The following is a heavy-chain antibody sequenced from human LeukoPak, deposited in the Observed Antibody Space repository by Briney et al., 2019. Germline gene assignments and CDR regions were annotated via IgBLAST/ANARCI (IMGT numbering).Heavy chain of an antibody. Sequence: SETLSLTCTVSGGSISSYYWSWIRQPPGKGLEWIGYIYYSGSTNYNPSLKGRVTISVDTSKNQFSLKLSSVTAADTAVYYCARSRAKWELRGLFDYWGQGTLVTVSS. J-gene: IGHJ4*02. D-gene: IGHD1-26*01. V-gene: IGHV4-59*01. CDR1: GGSISSYY. CDR2: IYYSGST. CDR3: ARSRAKWELRGLFDY.